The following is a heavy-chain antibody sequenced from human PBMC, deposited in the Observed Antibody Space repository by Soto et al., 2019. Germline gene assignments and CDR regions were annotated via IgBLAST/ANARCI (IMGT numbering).Heavy chain of an antibody. CDR1: GGSFSSYY. J-gene: IGHJ2*01. D-gene: IGHD2-15*01. CDR2: IFYSGST. CDR3: ARVRQDILVVGNWYFDL. V-gene: IGHV4-59*01. Sequence: QVQLQESGPGLVKPSETLSLTCTVSGGSFSSYYWSWIRQPPGEGLEWIGYIFYSGSTNYNPSLNSRVTKTIDTSKNQFSLRLSSVTTADTAVYYCARVRQDILVVGNWYFDLWGRGTLVTVSS.